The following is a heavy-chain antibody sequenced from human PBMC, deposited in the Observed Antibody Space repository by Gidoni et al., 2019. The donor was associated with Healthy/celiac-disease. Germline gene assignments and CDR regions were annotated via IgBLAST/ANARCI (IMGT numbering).Heavy chain of an antibody. V-gene: IGHV3-49*04. CDR1: GFIFGDYA. J-gene: IGHJ4*02. CDR3: TRAEADYDSSGYYLY. Sequence: EVQLVESGGGLVQPGWSLRPPCTASGFIFGDYAMSWVRQAPGKGLEWVGFIRSKAYGWTTEYAASVKGRFTISRDDSKSIAYLQMNSLKTEDTAVYYCTRAEADYDSSGYYLYWGQGTLVTVSS. CDR2: IRSKAYGWTT. D-gene: IGHD3-22*01.